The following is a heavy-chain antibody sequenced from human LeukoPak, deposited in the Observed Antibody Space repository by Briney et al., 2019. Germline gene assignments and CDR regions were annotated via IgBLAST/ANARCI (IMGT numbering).Heavy chain of an antibody. V-gene: IGHV1-2*02. CDR3: ARGPIWPNYYIDY. Sequence: ASVTVSYKASVYTFTHSFMHWVRQAPGQGREWMGWINTYSGATKYAQKFQGRVTVTRDMSISTAFMELSSLRSDDTAVYYCARGPIWPNYYIDYWGQGTLVTVSS. J-gene: IGHJ4*02. D-gene: IGHD2-8*01. CDR2: INTYSGAT. CDR1: VYTFTHSF.